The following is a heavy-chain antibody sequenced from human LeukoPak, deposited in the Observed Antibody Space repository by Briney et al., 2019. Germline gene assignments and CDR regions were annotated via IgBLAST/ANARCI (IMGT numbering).Heavy chain of an antibody. J-gene: IGHJ4*02. D-gene: IGHD6-19*01. CDR1: GFTFSTYW. CDR3: ARRMSSGWALEDY. V-gene: IGHV3-74*01. CDR2: IDTDGSRT. Sequence: GGSLRLSCAASGFTFSTYWMHWVRHAPGKGLERVSRIDTDGSRTSYADSVRGRFTISRDNAKNTLYLQMNSLRDEDTAVYYCARRMSSGWALEDYWGQGTLVTVSS.